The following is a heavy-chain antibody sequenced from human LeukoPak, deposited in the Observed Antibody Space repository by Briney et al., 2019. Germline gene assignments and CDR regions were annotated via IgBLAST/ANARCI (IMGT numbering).Heavy chain of an antibody. V-gene: IGHV3-30*18. CDR1: GFTFSSYG. D-gene: IGHD4-11*01. J-gene: IGHJ6*02. CDR3: AKDALSAKWVTLQKSYGMDV. Sequence: PGGSLRLSCAASGFTFSSYGMHWVRQAPGKGLEWVAVISYDGSNKYYADSVKGRFTISRDNSKNTLYLQMNSLRAEDTAVYYCAKDALSAKWVTLQKSYGMDVWGQGTTVTVSS. CDR2: ISYDGSNK.